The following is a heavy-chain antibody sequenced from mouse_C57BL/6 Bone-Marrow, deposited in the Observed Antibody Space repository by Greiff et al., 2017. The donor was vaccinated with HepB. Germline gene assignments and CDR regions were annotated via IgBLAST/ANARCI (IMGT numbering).Heavy chain of an antibody. CDR1: GYTFTSYW. V-gene: IGHV1-64*01. CDR2: IHPNSGST. Sequence: VQLQESGAELVKPGASVKLSCKASGYTFTSYWMHWVKQRPGQGLEWIGMIHPNSGSTNYNEKFKSKATLTVDKSSSTAYMQLSSLTSEDSAVYYCAIMTLYYFDYWGQGTTLTVSS. CDR3: AIMTLYYFDY. J-gene: IGHJ2*01.